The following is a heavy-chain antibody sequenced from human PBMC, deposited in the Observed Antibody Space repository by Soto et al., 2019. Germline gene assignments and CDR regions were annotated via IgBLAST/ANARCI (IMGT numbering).Heavy chain of an antibody. D-gene: IGHD3-22*01. J-gene: IGHJ6*02. Sequence: QITLKESGPTLVKPTQTLTLTCTFSGFSLSTSGVGVGWIRQPPGKALEWLALIYWDDDKRYSPSLKSRLTIXKXTXXNQVVLTMTNMDPVDTATYYCAHYDRDYYYYGMDVWGQGTTVTVSS. CDR2: IYWDDDK. V-gene: IGHV2-5*02. CDR3: AHYDRDYYYYGMDV. CDR1: GFSLSTSGVG.